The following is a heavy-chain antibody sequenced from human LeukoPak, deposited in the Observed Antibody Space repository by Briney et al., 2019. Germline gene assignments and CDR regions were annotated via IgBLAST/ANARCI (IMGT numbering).Heavy chain of an antibody. J-gene: IGHJ5*02. CDR3: ASGGYCSSTSCYPNWFDP. D-gene: IGHD2-2*01. V-gene: IGHV4-59*01. Sequence: SETLSLTCTVSGGSISSYYWSWIRQPPGKRLEWIGYISYSGSTNYNPSLKSRVTMSLDTSKNQFSLKLSSVTAADTAVYYCASGGYCSSTSCYPNWFDPWGQGTLVTVSS. CDR1: GGSISSYY. CDR2: ISYSGST.